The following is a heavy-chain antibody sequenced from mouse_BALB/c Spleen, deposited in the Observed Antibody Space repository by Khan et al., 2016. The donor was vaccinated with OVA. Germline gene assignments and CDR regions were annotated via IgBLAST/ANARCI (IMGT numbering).Heavy chain of an antibody. Sequence: DLVKPGASVKLSCTASGYTFTSYWINWINQRPGQGLEWIGRIGPGSGNTYYNDMFKDKATMTVDTSSNTAYLQLSSLSSEDSAVFCRARENSYGDCCYAIDYWGQGTTVTVSA. D-gene: IGHD1-1*01. V-gene: IGHV1S41*01. CDR3: ARENSYGDCCYAIDY. CDR1: GYTFTSYW. J-gene: IGHJ4*01. CDR2: IGPGSGNT.